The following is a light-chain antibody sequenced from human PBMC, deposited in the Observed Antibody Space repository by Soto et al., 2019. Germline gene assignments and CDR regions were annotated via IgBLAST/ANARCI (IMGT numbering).Light chain of an antibody. J-gene: IGKJ3*01. CDR3: QQYNKWPLFT. CDR2: GAS. Sequence: ETVLTQSPATFSVSPGERATLSCRASQSIGSNLAWYQQRPGQPPRLLIYGASTRATGVPARFSGSGSGRELTPTINSLQSEDFALYYCQQYNKWPLFTFGPGTKVDIK. CDR1: QSIGSN. V-gene: IGKV3-15*01.